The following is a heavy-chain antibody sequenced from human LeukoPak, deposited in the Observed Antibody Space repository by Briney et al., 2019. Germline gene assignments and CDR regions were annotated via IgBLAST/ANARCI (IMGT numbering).Heavy chain of an antibody. CDR2: IKQDGSEK. CDR3: AREGIAAAGDY. CDR1: GFTFSSYW. D-gene: IGHD6-13*01. Sequence: GGSLRLSCAASGFTFSSYWMSWVRQAPGKGLEWVANIKQDGSEKYYVDSVKGRFTIPRDNAKNSLYLHMNSLRAEDTAVYYCAREGIAAAGDYWGQGTLVTVSS. V-gene: IGHV3-7*01. J-gene: IGHJ4*02.